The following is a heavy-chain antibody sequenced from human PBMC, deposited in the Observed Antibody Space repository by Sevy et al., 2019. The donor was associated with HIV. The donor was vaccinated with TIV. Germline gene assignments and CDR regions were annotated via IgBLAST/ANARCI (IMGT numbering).Heavy chain of an antibody. CDR2: ISYHGRNK. Sequence: GGSLRLSCVVSGIIFTTSGMHWVRQAPGKGLEWVAVISYHGRNKFYADSVKGRSTISRDNSKNSVYLQMNSLRGEDTALFYCARGRYCSGGSCYFDYWGQGTLVTVSS. CDR3: ARGRYCSGGSCYFDY. V-gene: IGHV3-30*03. J-gene: IGHJ4*02. D-gene: IGHD2-15*01. CDR1: GIIFTTSG.